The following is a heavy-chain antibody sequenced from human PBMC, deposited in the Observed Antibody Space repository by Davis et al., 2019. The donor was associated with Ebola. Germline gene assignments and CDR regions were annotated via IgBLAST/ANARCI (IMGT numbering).Heavy chain of an antibody. CDR3: ARDDYVYDYIWGSSFDY. CDR1: GFTFSSYS. CDR2: ISSSSSTI. V-gene: IGHV3-48*04. D-gene: IGHD3-16*01. J-gene: IGHJ4*02. Sequence: PGGSLRLSCAASGFTFSSYSMNWVRQAPGKGLEWVSYISSSSSTIYYADSVKGRFTISRDNAKNSLYLQMNSLRAEDTAVYYCARDDYVYDYIWGSSFDYWGQGTLVTVSS.